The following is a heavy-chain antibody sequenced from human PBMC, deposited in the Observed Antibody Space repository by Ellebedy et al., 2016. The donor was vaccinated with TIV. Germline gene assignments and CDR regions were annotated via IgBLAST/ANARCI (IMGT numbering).Heavy chain of an antibody. Sequence: ASVKVSCKASGYTFTSYGISWVRQAPGQGLEWMGWISAYNGNTNYAQKLQGRVTMTTDTSTSTAYMELRSLRSDDTAVYYCAREPRIWFGELAVAGWFDPWGQGTLVTVSS. D-gene: IGHD3-10*01. CDR3: AREPRIWFGELAVAGWFDP. J-gene: IGHJ5*02. CDR2: ISAYNGNT. V-gene: IGHV1-18*04. CDR1: GYTFTSYG.